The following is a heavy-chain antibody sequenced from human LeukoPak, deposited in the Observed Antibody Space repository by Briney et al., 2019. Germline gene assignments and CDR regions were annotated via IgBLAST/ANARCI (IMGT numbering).Heavy chain of an antibody. Sequence: PGGSLRLSCTASGFIFSNYAMTWVRQAPGKGLEWVSAISGSGGSTYYADSVKGRFTISRDNSKNTLYLQMNSLRAEDTAVYYCAKDYLTTVTTRFDYWGQGTLVTVSS. CDR2: ISGSGGST. D-gene: IGHD4-17*01. J-gene: IGHJ4*02. CDR3: AKDYLTTVTTRFDY. CDR1: GFIFSNYA. V-gene: IGHV3-23*01.